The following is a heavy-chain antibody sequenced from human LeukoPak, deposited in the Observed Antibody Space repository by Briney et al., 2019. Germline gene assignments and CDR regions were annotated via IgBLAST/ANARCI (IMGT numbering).Heavy chain of an antibody. CDR3: ARDDYYYGSGSYYPFDY. V-gene: IGHV4-39*01. CDR2: IFHSGST. J-gene: IGHJ4*02. CDR1: RGSISSTYYY. Sequence: PSETLSLTCTVSRGSISSTYYYWGWIRQPPGKGLEWIGSIFHSGSTYYNPSLRSRVTISVDTSKNQFSLNLSSLTAADTAVYYSARDDYYYGSGSYYPFDYWGQGTLVTVSS. D-gene: IGHD3-10*01.